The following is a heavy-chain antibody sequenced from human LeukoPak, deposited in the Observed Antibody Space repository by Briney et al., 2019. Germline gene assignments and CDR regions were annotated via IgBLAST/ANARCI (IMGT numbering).Heavy chain of an antibody. CDR3: ARDSVRVGYGSGSLPFY. CDR2: ISSSSRYI. V-gene: IGHV3-21*01. D-gene: IGHD3-10*01. J-gene: IGHJ4*02. Sequence: GGSLTLSCAASGFTFSSYSMNWLRQAPGQGLEWVSSISSSSRYIYYADSVKGRFTISRDNAKNSLYLQMNSLRAEDTAVYYCARDSVRVGYGSGSLPFYWGQGTLVTVSS. CDR1: GFTFSSYS.